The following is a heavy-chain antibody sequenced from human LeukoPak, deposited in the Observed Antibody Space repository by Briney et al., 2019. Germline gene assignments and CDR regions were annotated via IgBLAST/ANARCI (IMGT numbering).Heavy chain of an antibody. CDR1: GGSISSSSYY. Sequence: SETLSLTCTVSGGSISSSSYYWGWIRQPPGKGLEWIGSIYYSGSTYYNPSLKSRVTISVDTSKNQFSLKLSSVTAADTAVYYCARFGYSSSWYEPSPFDYWGQGTLVTVSS. V-gene: IGHV4-39*07. CDR2: IYYSGST. J-gene: IGHJ4*02. CDR3: ARFGYSSSWYEPSPFDY. D-gene: IGHD6-13*01.